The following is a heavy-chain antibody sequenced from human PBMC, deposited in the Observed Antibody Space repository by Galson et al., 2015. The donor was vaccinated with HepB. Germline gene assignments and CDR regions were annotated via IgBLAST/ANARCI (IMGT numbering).Heavy chain of an antibody. CDR3: ARGGLPWAFDS. Sequence: SLRLSCAASGFTFSSYAMSWVRQAPGKGLEWVSAISGSGGCTYYADSVKGRLTISRDNAKNTLYLQMDSLRVEDTTLYYCARGGLPWAFDSWGQGTLVTVSS. J-gene: IGHJ4*02. V-gene: IGHV3-23*01. CDR1: GFTFSSYA. CDR2: ISGSGGCT. D-gene: IGHD4-11*01.